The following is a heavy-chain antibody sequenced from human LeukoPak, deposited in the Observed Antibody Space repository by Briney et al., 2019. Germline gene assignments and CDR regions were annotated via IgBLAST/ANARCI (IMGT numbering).Heavy chain of an antibody. V-gene: IGHV3-48*01. D-gene: IGHD2-15*01. J-gene: IGHJ4*02. CDR2: ISSSSSTI. CDR1: GFTFSSYS. Sequence: GGSLRLSCAASGFTFSSYSMNWVRQAPGKGLEWVSYISSSSSTIYYADSVKGRFTISRDNAKNSLYLQMNSLRAEDTAVYYCARALYEFCSGGSCYSYYFDYWGQGTLVTVSS. CDR3: ARALYEFCSGGSCYSYYFDY.